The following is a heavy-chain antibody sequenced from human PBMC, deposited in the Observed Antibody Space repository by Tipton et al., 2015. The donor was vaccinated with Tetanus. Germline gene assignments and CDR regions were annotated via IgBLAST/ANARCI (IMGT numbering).Heavy chain of an antibody. CDR3: ARGITDGYNRRLDY. CDR1: GGSITNGGYY. V-gene: IGHV4-61*08. D-gene: IGHD5-24*01. CDR2: ISNGNT. Sequence: TLSLTCTASGGSITNGGYYWSWIRQHPGKGLEWVGHISNGNTDYSTSLKSRVTLSVDLSKNQFSLQLRAVTAADTAVYYCARGITDGYNRRLDYWGQGLRVAVS. J-gene: IGHJ4*02.